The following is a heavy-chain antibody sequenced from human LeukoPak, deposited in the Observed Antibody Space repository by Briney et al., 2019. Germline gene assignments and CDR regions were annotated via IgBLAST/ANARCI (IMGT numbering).Heavy chain of an antibody. V-gene: IGHV4-39*07. D-gene: IGHD6-19*01. J-gene: IGHJ4*02. Sequence: SETLSLTCTVSGGSISSSSYYWGWIRQPPGKGLEWIGSIYYSGSTYYNPSLKSRVTISVDTSKNQFSLKLSSVTAADTAVYYCARAGYSSGWYGEDYWGQGTLVTVSS. CDR1: GGSISSSSYY. CDR2: IYYSGST. CDR3: ARAGYSSGWYGEDY.